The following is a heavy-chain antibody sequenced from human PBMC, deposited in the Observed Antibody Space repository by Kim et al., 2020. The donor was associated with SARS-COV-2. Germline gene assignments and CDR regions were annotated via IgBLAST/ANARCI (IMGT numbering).Heavy chain of an antibody. Sequence: GGSLRLSCSASGFSFGEYAMTWFRQTPGKGLEWIGFIRSESFGGTTQHAASLKGRFVISRDDSKSIVYLQMNSLKIEDTAVYYCSRRAIYVDTSVYDYWGRGVLVTVSS. CDR1: GFSFGEYA. CDR2: IRSESFGGTT. D-gene: IGHD4-17*01. V-gene: IGHV3-49*03. J-gene: IGHJ4*02. CDR3: SRRAIYVDTSVYDY.